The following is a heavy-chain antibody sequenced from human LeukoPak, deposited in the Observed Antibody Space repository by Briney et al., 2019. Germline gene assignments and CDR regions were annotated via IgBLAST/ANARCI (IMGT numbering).Heavy chain of an antibody. J-gene: IGHJ3*02. Sequence: SETLSLTCSVSGYSISSGYFWGWIRQPPGKGLEWIGSIHHSGSTYYNPSLKSRITISVDTSKNQFSLKLSSVTAADTAVYYCAREMDYYDSSGYDAFDIWGQGTMATVST. CDR1: GYSISSGYF. D-gene: IGHD3-22*01. CDR3: AREMDYYDSSGYDAFDI. CDR2: IHHSGST. V-gene: IGHV4-38-2*02.